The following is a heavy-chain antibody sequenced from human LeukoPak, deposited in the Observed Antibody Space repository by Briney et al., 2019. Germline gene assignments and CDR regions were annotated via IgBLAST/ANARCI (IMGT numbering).Heavy chain of an antibody. CDR3: ARGQFATYYDTISYSGGSQY. J-gene: IGHJ4*02. Sequence: GASVKVSCKASGYTFSSFDITWVRQAPGQGLEWMGWISAYTGDTDYAPTLQGRVIMTADTSTDTAYMELRSLRSDDTAVYYCARGQFATYYDTISYSGGSQYWGQGTLVTVSS. CDR2: ISAYTGDT. CDR1: GYTFSSFD. D-gene: IGHD3-22*01. V-gene: IGHV1-18*01.